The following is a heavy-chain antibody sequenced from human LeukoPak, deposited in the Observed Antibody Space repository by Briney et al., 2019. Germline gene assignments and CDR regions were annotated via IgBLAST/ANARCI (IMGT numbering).Heavy chain of an antibody. CDR2: IKQDGSEK. J-gene: IGHJ4*02. Sequence: GGSLRLSCAASGFTFSSYWMSWVRQAPGKGLEWVANIKQDGSEKYYVDSVKGRFTISRDNAKNSLYLQMNSLRAEDTAVYYCARECYDILTGYFLFVYWGQGTLVTVSS. D-gene: IGHD3-9*01. CDR1: GFTFSSYW. V-gene: IGHV3-7*03. CDR3: ARECYDILTGYFLFVY.